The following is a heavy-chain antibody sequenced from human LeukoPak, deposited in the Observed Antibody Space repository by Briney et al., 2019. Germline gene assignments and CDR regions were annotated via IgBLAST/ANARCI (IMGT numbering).Heavy chain of an antibody. Sequence: NASETPSLTCAVYGGSFSGYYWSWIRQPPGKGLEWIGEINHSGSTNYNPSLKSRVTISVDTSKNQFSLKLSSVTAADTAVYYCARADYDILTGYYSDHWGQGTLVTVSS. CDR2: INHSGST. V-gene: IGHV4-34*01. CDR3: ARADYDILTGYYSDH. J-gene: IGHJ5*02. D-gene: IGHD3-9*01. CDR1: GGSFSGYY.